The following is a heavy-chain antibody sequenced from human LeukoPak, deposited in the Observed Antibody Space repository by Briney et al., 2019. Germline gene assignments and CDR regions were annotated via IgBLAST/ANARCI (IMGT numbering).Heavy chain of an antibody. CDR1: GFTFRTYW. V-gene: IGHV3-7*01. J-gene: IGHJ4*02. CDR2: INQGGSET. Sequence: GGSLRLSCAASGFTFRTYWMSWVRQAPGKGLEWVASINQGGSETYYVESVKGRFTISRDNAMNSFFLQMNSLRAEDTAVYYCARLIGDRTIYDYWGQGTLLTVSS. D-gene: IGHD6-6*01. CDR3: ARLIGDRTIYDY.